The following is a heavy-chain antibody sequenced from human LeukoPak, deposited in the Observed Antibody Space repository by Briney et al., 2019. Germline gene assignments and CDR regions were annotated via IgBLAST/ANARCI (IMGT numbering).Heavy chain of an antibody. D-gene: IGHD5-12*01. CDR3: ARDTPGGYDFWWFDP. J-gene: IGHJ5*02. CDR1: GGSISSYY. Sequence: SETLSLTCTVPGGSISSYYWTWIRQPPGKGLEWIGYVYYSGNTNYNPSLKSRVTISVDTTKNQFSLKLSSVTAADTAVYYCARDTPGGYDFWWFDPWGQGTLVTVSS. CDR2: VYYSGNT. V-gene: IGHV4-59*01.